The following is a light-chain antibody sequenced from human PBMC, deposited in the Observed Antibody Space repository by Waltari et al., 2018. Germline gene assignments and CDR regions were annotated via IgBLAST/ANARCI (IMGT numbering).Light chain of an antibody. CDR2: EVS. Sequence: HSALTQPASVSGSPGQSITTSCTGTSSAVGDYNRVSWYQVHPGKAPKLMIYEVSKRPSGVSNRFSGSKSGNTASLTISGLQTEDEADYYCCSYAGSITFYVFGTGTKVTVL. V-gene: IGLV2-23*02. CDR1: SSAVGDYNR. CDR3: CSYAGSITFYV. J-gene: IGLJ1*01.